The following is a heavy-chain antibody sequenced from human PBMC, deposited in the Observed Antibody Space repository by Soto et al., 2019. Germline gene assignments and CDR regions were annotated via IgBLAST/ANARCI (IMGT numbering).Heavy chain of an antibody. V-gene: IGHV3-7*05. D-gene: IGHD3-16*01. J-gene: IGHJ6*02. CDR3: ARDWGAPGRGSAFGYYYHFGMDV. CDR2: IKEDGSEE. CDR1: GFTFSTYW. Sequence: EVQLVESGGGLVQPGGSLRLSCAASGFTFSTYWMNWVRQAPGKGLEWVANIKEDGSEEYYVDSVKGRFTISRDNAKNSLFLDMNSLRGEGTAVHYCARDWGAPGRGSAFGYYYHFGMDVWGQGTTVTVPS.